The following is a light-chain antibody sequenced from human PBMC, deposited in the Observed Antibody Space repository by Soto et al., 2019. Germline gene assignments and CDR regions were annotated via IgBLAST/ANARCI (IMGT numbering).Light chain of an antibody. V-gene: IGKV3-15*01. Sequence: EIVMTQSPASLSVSPGEGATLSCRASQSVGSNLAWYQQRPGQVPRLLIYGASTRATGVSARFSGSGSGTEFTLTISSLQSEDFAVYYCQQYNNWPPMYTFGQGTKLEIK. J-gene: IGKJ2*01. CDR2: GAS. CDR3: QQYNNWPPMYT. CDR1: QSVGSN.